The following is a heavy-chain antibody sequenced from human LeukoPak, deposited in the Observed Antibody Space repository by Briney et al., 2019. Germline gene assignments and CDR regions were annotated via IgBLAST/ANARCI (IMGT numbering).Heavy chain of an antibody. CDR2: IMFTFGTT. D-gene: IGHD2-21*01. J-gene: IGHJ3*01. CDR1: GGSFSKYG. V-gene: IGHV1-69*13. CDR3: ARIAYCGADCHAFDV. Sequence: SVKVSCKASGGSFSKYGITWVRQAPGQGLEWMGGIMFTFGTTKYAQRFQGRVTISADESTSTAYMEVSSLRPEDTAVYYCARIAYCGADCHAFDVWGQGTMVIVSS.